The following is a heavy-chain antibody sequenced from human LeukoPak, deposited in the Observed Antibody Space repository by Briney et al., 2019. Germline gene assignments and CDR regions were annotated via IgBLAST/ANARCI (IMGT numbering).Heavy chain of an antibody. V-gene: IGHV3-23*01. CDR1: GFTFSSYA. CDR3: AKERHDSSGYNMMDY. Sequence: PGGGLRLSCAASGFTFSSYAMSWVRQAPGKGLEWVSAISGSGGSTYYADSVKGRFTISRDNSKNTLYLQMNSLRAEDTAVYYCAKERHDSSGYNMMDYWGQGTLVTVSS. CDR2: ISGSGGST. D-gene: IGHD3-22*01. J-gene: IGHJ4*02.